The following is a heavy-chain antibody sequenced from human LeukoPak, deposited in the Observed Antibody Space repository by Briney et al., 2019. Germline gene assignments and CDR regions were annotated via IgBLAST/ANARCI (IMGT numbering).Heavy chain of an antibody. CDR1: GFIFNTYA. V-gene: IGHV3-74*01. CDR2: INGDGSST. J-gene: IGHJ3*02. Sequence: GGSLRLSCAASGFIFNTYAMSWVRQAPGKGLVWVSRINGDGSSTRYADSVKGRFTISRDNAKNPLYLQMNSLRAEDTAVYYCARGGLNALEAFDIWGQGTLVTVCS. D-gene: IGHD1-1*01. CDR3: ARGGLNALEAFDI.